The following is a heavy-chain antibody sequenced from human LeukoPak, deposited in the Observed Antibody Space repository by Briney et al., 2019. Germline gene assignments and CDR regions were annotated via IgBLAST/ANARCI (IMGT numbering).Heavy chain of an antibody. J-gene: IGHJ3*02. V-gene: IGHV1-8*01. CDR2: MNTNSGNT. D-gene: IGHD4-11*01. CDR3: ARSEDYTADAFDI. CDR1: GYSFTSYD. Sequence: ASVKVSCKASGYSFTSYDINWVRQATGQGLEWMGWMNTNSGNTGYAQKFQGRVTMTRNTSISTAYMELSSLRSEDTAVYYCARSEDYTADAFDIWGQGTMVTVSS.